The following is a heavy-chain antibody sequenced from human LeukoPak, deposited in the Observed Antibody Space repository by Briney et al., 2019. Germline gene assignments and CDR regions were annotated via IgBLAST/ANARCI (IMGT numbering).Heavy chain of an antibody. J-gene: IGHJ5*02. V-gene: IGHV1-18*01. CDR2: ISAYNGDT. CDR3: ARALGAIATRPRSWFDP. Sequence: ASVKVSCKASGYTFTSYGISWVRQAPGQGLEWMGWISAYNGDTNYAQKLQGRVTMTTDTSTSTAYMELSRLRSDDTAVYYCARALGAIATRPRSWFDPWGQGTLVTVSS. CDR1: GYTFTSYG. D-gene: IGHD6-6*01.